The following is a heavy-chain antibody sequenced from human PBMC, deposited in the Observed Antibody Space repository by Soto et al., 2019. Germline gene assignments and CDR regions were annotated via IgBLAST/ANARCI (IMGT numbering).Heavy chain of an antibody. J-gene: IGHJ6*02. CDR3: AKAFDSSGYYHYYYGMDV. V-gene: IGHV3-30*18. Sequence: PGGSLRLSCAASGFTFSSHGMHWVRQAPGKGLEWVVVISYDGSNKYYADSVKGRFTISRDNSKNTLHLQMNSLRAEDTAVYYCAKAFDSSGYYHYYYGMDVWGQGTTVTVSS. CDR1: GFTFSSHG. CDR2: ISYDGSNK. D-gene: IGHD3-22*01.